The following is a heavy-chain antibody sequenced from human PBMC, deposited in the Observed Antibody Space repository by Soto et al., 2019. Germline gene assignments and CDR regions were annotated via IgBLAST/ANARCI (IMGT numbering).Heavy chain of an antibody. CDR2: ISYDGSNK. J-gene: IGHJ4*02. CDR3: AKDSTGTSPDY. CDR1: GFTFSSYG. D-gene: IGHD1-1*01. V-gene: IGHV3-30*18. Sequence: PGGSLRLSCAASGFTFSSYGMHWVRQAPGKGLEWVAVISYDGSNKYYADSVKGRFTISRDNSKNTLYLQMNSLRAEDTAVYYCAKDSTGTSPDYWGQGTLVTVSS.